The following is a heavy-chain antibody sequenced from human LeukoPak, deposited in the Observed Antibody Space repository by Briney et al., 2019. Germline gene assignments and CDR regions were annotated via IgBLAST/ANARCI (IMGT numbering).Heavy chain of an antibody. D-gene: IGHD4-17*01. CDR3: AKGYADYGADAFDI. CDR2: SRGSGGIT. CDR1: GFTFSNYG. J-gene: IGHJ3*02. Sequence: PGGSLRLSCAASGFTFSNYGMNWVRQAPGKGLEWVSTSRGSGGITYYADSVKGRFTISRDHSRNTLYLQMDGLRVEDTAVYYCAKGYADYGADAFDIWGQGTMVAVSS. V-gene: IGHV3-23*01.